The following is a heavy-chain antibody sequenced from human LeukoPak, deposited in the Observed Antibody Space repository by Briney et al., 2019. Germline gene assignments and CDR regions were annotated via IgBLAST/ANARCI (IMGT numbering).Heavy chain of an antibody. CDR3: ARDHGEGYYDSSGYYGAYDAFDI. J-gene: IGHJ3*02. V-gene: IGHV1-18*01. D-gene: IGHD3-22*01. CDR2: ISAYNGNT. CDR1: GGTFSSYV. Sequence: ASVTVSCKASGGTFSSYVISWVRQAPGQGLEWMGWISAYNGNTNYVQNVQDRVTMTTDTSTSTAYMELRSLRSDDTAVYYCARDHGEGYYDSSGYYGAYDAFDIWGQGTMVTVSS.